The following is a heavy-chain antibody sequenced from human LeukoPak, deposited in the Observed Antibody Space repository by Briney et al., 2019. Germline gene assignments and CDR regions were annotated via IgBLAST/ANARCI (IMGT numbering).Heavy chain of an antibody. CDR1: GFTFSSYA. CDR3: ARCGGSYYSPAALDY. V-gene: IGHV3-23*01. CDR2: ISGSGGST. J-gene: IGHJ4*02. D-gene: IGHD1-26*01. Sequence: GGSLRLSCAASGFTFSSYAMSWVRQAPGKGLEWVSAISGSGGSTYYADSVKGRFTISRDNSKNTLYLQMNSLRAEDTAVYYCARCGGSYYSPAALDYWGQGTLVTVSS.